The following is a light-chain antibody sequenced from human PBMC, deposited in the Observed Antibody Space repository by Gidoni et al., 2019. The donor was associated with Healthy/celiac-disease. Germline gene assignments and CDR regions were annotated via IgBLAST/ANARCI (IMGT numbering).Light chain of an antibody. J-gene: IGLJ1*01. CDR2: DDS. Sequence: SYVLTQPPSVSVAPGKTARITCGGNNIGSKSVHWCQQKPGQAPVLVVYDDSDRPSGIPGRFSGSNSGNTATLTISRVEAGDEADYYCQVWDSSSDHVFGTGTKVTVL. CDR3: QVWDSSSDHV. V-gene: IGLV3-21*03. CDR1: NIGSKS.